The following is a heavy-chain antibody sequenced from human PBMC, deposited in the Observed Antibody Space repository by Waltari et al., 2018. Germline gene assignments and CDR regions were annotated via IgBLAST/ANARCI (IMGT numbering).Heavy chain of an antibody. V-gene: IGHV3-30-3*01. CDR3: VRNGLYDGSGSYYYYGMDV. CDR2: ISYDGSNK. J-gene: IGHJ6*02. CDR1: GFTFSSYA. D-gene: IGHD3-10*01. Sequence: QVQLVESGGGVVQPGRSLRLSCAASGFTFSSYAMHWVRQAPGKGLEWVAVISYDGSNKYYADSVKGRFTISRDNSKNTLYLQMNSLRAEDTAVYYCVRNGLYDGSGSYYYYGMDVWGQGTTVTVSS.